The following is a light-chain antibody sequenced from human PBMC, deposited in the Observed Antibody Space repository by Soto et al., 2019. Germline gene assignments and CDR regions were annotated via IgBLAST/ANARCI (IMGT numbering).Light chain of an antibody. V-gene: IGKV3-20*01. CDR2: GAS. J-gene: IGKJ1*01. CDR1: QSVSSSS. CDR3: HQYGSSPPWP. Sequence: EIVLTQSPGTLSLSPGERATLSCRASQSVSSSSLAWYQQKPGQAPRLLIYGASSRATGIPDRFSGSESGRDFTLTSSRLEPEDFAVYYCHQYGSSPPWPSGHGTTVQI.